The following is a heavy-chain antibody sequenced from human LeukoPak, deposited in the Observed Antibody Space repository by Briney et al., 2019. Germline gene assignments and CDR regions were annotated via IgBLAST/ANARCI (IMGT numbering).Heavy chain of an antibody. Sequence: GGSLRLSCAASGFTFSAYAMTWVRQAPGKGLEWVSTVSVSGGGTYYADSVKGRFTISRDNSKNTLYLQMNSLRAEDTAVYYCAMRGSGGWYEFRDYWGQGILVTVSS. CDR1: GFTFSAYA. CDR2: VSVSGGGT. V-gene: IGHV3-23*01. CDR3: AMRGSGGWYEFRDY. J-gene: IGHJ4*02. D-gene: IGHD6-19*01.